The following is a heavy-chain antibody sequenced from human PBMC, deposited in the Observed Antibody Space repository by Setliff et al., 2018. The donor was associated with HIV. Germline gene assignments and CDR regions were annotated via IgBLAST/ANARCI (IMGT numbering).Heavy chain of an antibody. CDR1: GFTFSSYA. Sequence: GGSLRLSCAASGFTFSSYAMHWVRQAPGKGLEWVAVISYDGSNKYYADSVKGRFTISRDNAKNTLYLQMNNLRAEDTAVYYCARDYDSSGYVDYWGQGTPVTVSS. D-gene: IGHD3-22*01. J-gene: IGHJ4*02. CDR2: ISYDGSNK. V-gene: IGHV3-30*14. CDR3: ARDYDSSGYVDY.